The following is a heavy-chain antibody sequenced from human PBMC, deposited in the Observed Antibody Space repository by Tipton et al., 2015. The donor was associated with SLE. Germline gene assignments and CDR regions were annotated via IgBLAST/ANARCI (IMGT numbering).Heavy chain of an antibody. D-gene: IGHD1-7*01. Sequence: TLSLTCAVYGGSFSGYYWSWIRQPPGKGLEWIGEINHSGSTYYNPSLKSRVTISVDTSKNQFSLKLSSVTAADTAVYYCARGGVQLELPFDYWGQGTLVTVSS. CDR2: INHSGST. CDR1: GGSFSGYY. V-gene: IGHV4-34*01. CDR3: ARGGVQLELPFDY. J-gene: IGHJ4*02.